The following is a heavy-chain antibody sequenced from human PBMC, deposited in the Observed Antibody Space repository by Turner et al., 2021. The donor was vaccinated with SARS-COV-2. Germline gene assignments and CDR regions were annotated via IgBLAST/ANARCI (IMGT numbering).Heavy chain of an antibody. CDR2: IYHSGST. J-gene: IGHJ6*02. CDR1: GGSFSGYY. CDR3: ARHQGSTSGYDHGMNV. D-gene: IGHD1-1*01. Sequence: QVQLQQWGAGLLKPSETLSLTCGVYGGSFSGYYWSWIRQPPGKGLEWIGEIYHSGSTNYNPSLKSRVTISVDTSKNQLSLNLISMTAADTAVYYCARHQGSTSGYDHGMNVWGQGTAVIVSS. V-gene: IGHV4-34*01.